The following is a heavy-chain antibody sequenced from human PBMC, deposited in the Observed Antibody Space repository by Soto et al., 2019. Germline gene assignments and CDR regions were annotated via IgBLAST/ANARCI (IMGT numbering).Heavy chain of an antibody. D-gene: IGHD6-25*01. V-gene: IGHV4-39*01. CDR1: GGSITSSSHF. J-gene: IGHJ5*02. CDR2: IYFTGNT. CDR3: AGQTFTIAAASYGRSNWFDP. Sequence: ETLSLTCTASGGSITSSSHFWGWVRQPPGKGLEWIGTIYFTGNTYYTPSLKSRLTMSIDTSKNEFSLRLNSVTAADTAVYYCAGQTFTIAAASYGRSNWFDPWGPGTLVTVSS.